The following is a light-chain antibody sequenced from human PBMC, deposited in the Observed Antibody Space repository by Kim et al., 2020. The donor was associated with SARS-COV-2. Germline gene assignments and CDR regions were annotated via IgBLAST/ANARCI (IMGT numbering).Light chain of an antibody. Sequence: YLSPGERTTLTCWASQIIGCNLAWYQQKPGQPPRLLLYDVSTRATGVPARFSGSGSGTEFTLTISSPQSEDVAVYYCQQYNNWWSFGRGPKVDIK. CDR3: QQYNNWWS. CDR2: DVS. CDR1: QIIGCN. V-gene: IGKV3-15*01. J-gene: IGKJ1*01.